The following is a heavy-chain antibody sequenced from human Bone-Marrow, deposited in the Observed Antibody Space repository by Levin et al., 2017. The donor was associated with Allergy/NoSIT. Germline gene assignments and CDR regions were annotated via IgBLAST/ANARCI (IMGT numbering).Heavy chain of an antibody. CDR2: IYSGGST. Sequence: GASVKVSCAASGFTVSSNYMSWVRQAPGKGLEWVSVIYSGGSTYYADSVKGRFTISRDNSKNTLYLQMNSLRAEDTAVYYCARRYGMDVWGQGTTVTVSS. CDR1: GFTVSSNY. CDR3: ARRYGMDV. V-gene: IGHV3-53*01. J-gene: IGHJ6*02.